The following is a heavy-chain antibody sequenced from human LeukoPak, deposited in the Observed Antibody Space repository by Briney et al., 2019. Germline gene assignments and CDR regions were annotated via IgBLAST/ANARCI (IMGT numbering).Heavy chain of an antibody. CDR1: GGTFSSYA. CDR2: IIPILGIA. J-gene: IGHJ4*02. Sequence: SVKVSCKASGGTFSSYAISWVRQAPGQGLEWMGRIIPILGIANYAQKFQGRVTITADKSTSTAYMELSSLRSEDTAVYYCATPARAAAGTRRGYFDYWGQGTLVTVSS. D-gene: IGHD6-13*01. CDR3: ATPARAAAGTRRGYFDY. V-gene: IGHV1-69*04.